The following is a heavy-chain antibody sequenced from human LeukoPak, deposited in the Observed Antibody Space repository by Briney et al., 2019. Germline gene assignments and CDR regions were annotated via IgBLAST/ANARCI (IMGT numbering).Heavy chain of an antibody. CDR2: IHYTGST. V-gene: IGHV4-59*01. CDR1: GGSITSGD. CDR3: AAGESHTTWGHWQLDL. D-gene: IGHD3-16*01. Sequence: SETLSLTCNVFGGSITSGDWSWIRQPPGKGLEWIGHIHYTGSTTYNSSLQSRVTISVDTSSNHFSLEMSSVTAADTAVYYCAAGESHTTWGHWQLDLWGRGTLVSVSS. J-gene: IGHJ2*01.